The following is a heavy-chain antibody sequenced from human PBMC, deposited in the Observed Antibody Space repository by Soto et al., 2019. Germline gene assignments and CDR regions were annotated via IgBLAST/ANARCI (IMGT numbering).Heavy chain of an antibody. CDR3: AREGGDYGSGNFDY. CDR2: INHSGST. V-gene: IGHV4-34*01. J-gene: IGHJ4*02. D-gene: IGHD3-10*01. CDR1: GGSFSGYY. Sequence: QVQLQQWGAGLLKPSETLSLTCAVYGGSFSGYYWSWIRQPPGKGLEWIGEINHSGSTNYNPSLKSRVTISVDTSKNQFSLKLSSVTAADTAVYYCAREGGDYGSGNFDYWGQGTLVTVSS.